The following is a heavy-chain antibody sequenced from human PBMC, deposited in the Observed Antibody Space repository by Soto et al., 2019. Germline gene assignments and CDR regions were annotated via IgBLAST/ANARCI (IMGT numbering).Heavy chain of an antibody. D-gene: IGHD2-2*02. J-gene: IGHJ5*02. Sequence: QVQLVQSGAEVKKPGASVKVSCKASGYTFTSYGISWVRQAPGQGLEWMGWISAYNGNTNYAQKLQGRVTMTTDTSXSXXYMELRSLSSDDTAVYYCARGVGYCSSASCHTFDPWGQGTLVTVSS. V-gene: IGHV1-18*01. CDR3: ARGVGYCSSASCHTFDP. CDR2: ISAYNGNT. CDR1: GYTFTSYG.